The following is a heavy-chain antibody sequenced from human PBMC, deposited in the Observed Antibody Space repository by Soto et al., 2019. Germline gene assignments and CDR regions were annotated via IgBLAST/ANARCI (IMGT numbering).Heavy chain of an antibody. Sequence: GGSLRLSCAASGFTFSSYWMSWVRQAPGKGLEWVANIKQDGSEKYYVDSVKGRFTISRDNAKNSLYLQMNSLRAEDTAVYYCARDLYVLRFLEWLGSPDAFEIWGQGTMVTVSS. D-gene: IGHD3-3*01. J-gene: IGHJ3*02. V-gene: IGHV3-7*01. CDR2: IKQDGSEK. CDR3: ARDLYVLRFLEWLGSPDAFEI. CDR1: GFTFSSYW.